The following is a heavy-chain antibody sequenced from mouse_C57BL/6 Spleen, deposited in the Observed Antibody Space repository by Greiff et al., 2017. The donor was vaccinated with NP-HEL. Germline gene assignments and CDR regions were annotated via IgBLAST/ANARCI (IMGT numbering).Heavy chain of an antibody. CDR3: ASPYYGSSYGIDY. Sequence: VHVKQSVAELVRPGASVKLSCTASGFNIKNTYMHWVKQRPEQGLEWIGRIDPANGNTKYAPKFQGKATITADTSSNTAYLQLSSLTSEDTAIYYCASPYYGSSYGIDYWGQGTTLTVSS. J-gene: IGHJ2*01. CDR2: IDPANGNT. V-gene: IGHV14-3*01. CDR1: GFNIKNTY. D-gene: IGHD1-1*01.